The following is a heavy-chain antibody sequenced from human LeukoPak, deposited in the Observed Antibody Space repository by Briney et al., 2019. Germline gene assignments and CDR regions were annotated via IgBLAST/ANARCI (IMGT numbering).Heavy chain of an antibody. J-gene: IGHJ4*02. CDR1: GGSISSYY. D-gene: IGHD6-19*01. CDR3: ARHSYSSGWYGGDGFDY. CDR2: IYYSGST. Sequence: PSETLSLTCTVSGGSISSYYWSWIRQPPGKGLEWIGYIYYSGSTNYNPSLKGRVTISVDTSKNQFSLKLSSVTAADTAVYYCARHSYSSGWYGGDGFDYWGQGTLVTVSS. V-gene: IGHV4-59*08.